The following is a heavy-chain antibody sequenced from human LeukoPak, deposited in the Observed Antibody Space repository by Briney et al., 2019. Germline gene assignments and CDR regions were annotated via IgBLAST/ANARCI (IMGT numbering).Heavy chain of an antibody. J-gene: IGHJ6*02. CDR1: GYSFTSYW. Sequence: GESLKISCKGSGYSFTSYWFGWVRQMPGKGLEWMGIIYPGDSDTRYSPSFQGQVTISADKSISTAYLQWSSLKASDTAMYYCARHRVGPYCSGGSCYRDYYYSMDVWGQGTTVTVSS. CDR3: ARHRVGPYCSGGSCYRDYYYSMDV. D-gene: IGHD2-15*01. CDR2: IYPGDSDT. V-gene: IGHV5-51*01.